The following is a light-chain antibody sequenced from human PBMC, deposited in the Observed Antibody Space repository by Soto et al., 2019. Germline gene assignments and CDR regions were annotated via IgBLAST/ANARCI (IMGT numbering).Light chain of an antibody. V-gene: IGLV1-51*01. J-gene: IGLJ1*01. CDR2: DDN. CDR1: SPNIGGNS. CDR3: GSWDSSLSDYV. Sequence: QSVLTQPPSVSAAPGQKVTISCSGSSPNIGGNSVSWYQQLPGTAPKLLIYDDNKRPSGIPDRFSGSKSGTSATLGITGFQTGDEADYYCGSWDSSLSDYVLGNGTKLT.